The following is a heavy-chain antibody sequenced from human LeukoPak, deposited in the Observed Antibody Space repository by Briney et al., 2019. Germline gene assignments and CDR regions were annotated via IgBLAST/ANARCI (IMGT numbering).Heavy chain of an antibody. Sequence: ASETLSLTCTVSGGSISNGDHYWSWIRQHPGKGLEWIVHIYYSGSTYYNPSLESRGIISVETSKNQFSLKLSSVTAADTAVYYCARTMLSWREFDCWGQGTLVTVSS. D-gene: IGHD1-26*01. CDR2: IYYSGST. CDR1: GGSISNGDHY. V-gene: IGHV4-31*03. CDR3: ARTMLSWREFDC. J-gene: IGHJ4*02.